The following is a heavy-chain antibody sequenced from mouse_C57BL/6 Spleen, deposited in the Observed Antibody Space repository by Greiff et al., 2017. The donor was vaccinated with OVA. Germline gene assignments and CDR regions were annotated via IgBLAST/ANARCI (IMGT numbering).Heavy chain of an antibody. Sequence: EVQGVESGEGLVKPGGSLKLSCAASGFTFSSYAMSWVRQTPEQRLEWVAYISSGGDYIYYADTVKGRFTISSDNARNTLYLQLSSLKTEDTAMYYGTREDYYGSSAFAYWGQGTLVTVSA. CDR3: TREDYYGSSAFAY. V-gene: IGHV5-9-1*02. CDR2: ISSGGDYI. D-gene: IGHD1-1*01. CDR1: GFTFSSYA. J-gene: IGHJ3*01.